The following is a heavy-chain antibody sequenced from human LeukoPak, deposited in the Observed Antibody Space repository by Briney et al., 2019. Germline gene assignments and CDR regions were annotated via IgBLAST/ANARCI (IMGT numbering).Heavy chain of an antibody. CDR2: IIPIFGTA. Sequence: ASVTVSCNASGGTFSSYAISWVRQAPGQGLEWMGGIIPIFGTANYAQKFQGRVTITTDESTSTAYMELSSLRSEDTAVYYCARDGDGYSSSWYWYFDLWGRGTLVTVSS. CDR1: GGTFSSYA. D-gene: IGHD6-13*01. V-gene: IGHV1-69*05. CDR3: ARDGDGYSSSWYWYFDL. J-gene: IGHJ2*01.